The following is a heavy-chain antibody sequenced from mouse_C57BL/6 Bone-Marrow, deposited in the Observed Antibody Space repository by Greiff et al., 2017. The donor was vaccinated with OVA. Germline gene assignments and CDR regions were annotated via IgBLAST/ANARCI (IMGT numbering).Heavy chain of an antibody. V-gene: IGHV6-3*01. CDR1: GFTFSNYW. D-gene: IGHD2-4*01. CDR3: TAGYDYDEAWFAY. Sequence: EVKVVESGGGLVQPGGSMKLSCVASGFTFSNYWMNWVRQSPEKGLEWVAQIRLKSDNYATHYAESVKGRFTISRDDSKSSVYLQMNNLRAEDTGIYYCTAGYDYDEAWFAYWGQGTLVTVSA. J-gene: IGHJ3*01. CDR2: IRLKSDNYAT.